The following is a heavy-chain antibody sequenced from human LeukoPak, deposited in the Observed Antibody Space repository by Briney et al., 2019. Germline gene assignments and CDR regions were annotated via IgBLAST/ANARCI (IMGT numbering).Heavy chain of an antibody. V-gene: IGHV3-7*03. D-gene: IGHD4-17*01. CDR2: IGQDGSVK. CDR3: AKDLSPLDYGDRFDP. J-gene: IGHJ5*02. CDR1: GFRFTSYW. Sequence: GGSLRLSCAASGFRFTSYWMTWVRQAPGKGLEWVGNIGQDGSVKNYADSVKGRFTISRDNPRNTLYMEMNSLRAEDTAVYYCAKDLSPLDYGDRFDPWGQGTLVTVSS.